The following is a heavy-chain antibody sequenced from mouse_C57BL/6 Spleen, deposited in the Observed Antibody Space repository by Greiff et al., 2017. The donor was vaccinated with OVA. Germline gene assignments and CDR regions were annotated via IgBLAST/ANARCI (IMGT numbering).Heavy chain of an antibody. D-gene: IGHD2-1*01. CDR1: GYTFTSYW. Sequence: VQLQQPGAELVKPGASVKLSCKASGYTFTSYWMHWVKQRPGQGLEWIGMIHPNSGSTNYNEKFKSKATLTVDKSSSTAYMQLSSLTSEDSAVYYCLYYGNYDWYFDVWGTGTTVTVSS. CDR2: IHPNSGST. J-gene: IGHJ1*03. CDR3: LYYGNYDWYFDV. V-gene: IGHV1-64*01.